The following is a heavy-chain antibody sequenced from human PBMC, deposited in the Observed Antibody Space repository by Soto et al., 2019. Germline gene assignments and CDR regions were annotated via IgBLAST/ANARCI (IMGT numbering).Heavy chain of an antibody. Sequence: QVHLVQSGAEVKEPGASVRVSCEASGYTFTSHTIHWARQAPGQGLGWMGWIIVSPGSPRYAPQFQGRITFGRDTSATTAYMELTSLTFEDTAVYCCARETEDRVPQDYWGQRTPLVVSS. CDR2: IIVSPGSP. CDR1: GYTFTSHT. CDR3: ARETEDRVPQDY. J-gene: IGHJ4*02. V-gene: IGHV1-3*01. D-gene: IGHD2-15*01.